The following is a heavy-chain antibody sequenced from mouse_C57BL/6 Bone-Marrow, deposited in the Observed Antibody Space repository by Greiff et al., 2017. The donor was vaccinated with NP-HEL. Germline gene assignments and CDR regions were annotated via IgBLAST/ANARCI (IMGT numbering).Heavy chain of an antibody. CDR3: ARSDPLYHYGSRSHWYFDV. V-gene: IGHV1-64*01. Sequence: QVQLQQPGAELVKPGASVKLSCKASGYTFTSYWMHWVKQRPGQGLEWIGMIHPNSGSTNYNEKFKSKATLTVDKSSSTAYMQLSSLTSEDSAVYYCARSDPLYHYGSRSHWYFDVWGTGTTVTVSS. CDR2: IHPNSGST. D-gene: IGHD1-1*01. CDR1: GYTFTSYW. J-gene: IGHJ1*03.